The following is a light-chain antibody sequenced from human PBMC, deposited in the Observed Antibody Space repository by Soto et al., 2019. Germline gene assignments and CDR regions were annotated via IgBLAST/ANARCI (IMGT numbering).Light chain of an antibody. CDR1: QGIGRN. CDR2: TSS. V-gene: IGKV1-39*01. Sequence: DIQLALCPAHLSASVGGSVTLSCWASQGIGRNLNWYQQKPGKAPKLLIFTSSSLQSGVPSRFSGSGSGTDFIFTICNLQPEDFATYFCQQSYSTPPTFGQGTKVDIK. J-gene: IGKJ1*01. CDR3: QQSYSTPPT.